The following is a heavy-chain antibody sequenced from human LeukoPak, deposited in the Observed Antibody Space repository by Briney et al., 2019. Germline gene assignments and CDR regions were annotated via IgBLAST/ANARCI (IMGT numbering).Heavy chain of an antibody. D-gene: IGHD2-2*01. CDR2: IYYSEST. J-gene: IGHJ4*02. Sequence: PSETLSLTCTVSGGSISSSSYYWGWIRQPPGKGLEWIGTIYYSESTYYNPSLKSRVTISVDTSKNQFSLKLSSVTAADTAVYYCARHQYCSSTSCYPDFWGQGTLVTVSS. V-gene: IGHV4-39*01. CDR3: ARHQYCSSTSCYPDF. CDR1: GGSISSSSYY.